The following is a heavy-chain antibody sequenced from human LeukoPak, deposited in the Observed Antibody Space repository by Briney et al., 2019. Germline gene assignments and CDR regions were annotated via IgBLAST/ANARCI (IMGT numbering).Heavy chain of an antibody. J-gene: IGHJ4*02. Sequence: GGSLRLSCAASGFTFSSYSMNWVRQAPGKGLEWVSYISSSSSTIYYADSVKGRFTISRDNSKNTLYLQMNSLRAADTAVYYCAKSGLNRFDFWGQGTLVTVSS. CDR3: AKSGLNRFDF. CDR1: GFTFSSYS. D-gene: IGHD2-15*01. CDR2: ISSSSSTI. V-gene: IGHV3-48*01.